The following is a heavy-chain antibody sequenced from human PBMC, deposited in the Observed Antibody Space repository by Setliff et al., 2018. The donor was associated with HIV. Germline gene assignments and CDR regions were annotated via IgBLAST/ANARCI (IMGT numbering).Heavy chain of an antibody. Sequence: SETLSLTCTVSRGSISSSNYYWGWIRQSPGKGLEWIGSVYYNGRTYYSPSLKSRATIAIDTSKNQFSLKLTSVTAADTAVYYCASQVVFWSGYYATPVYMGVWDRGTTVTVSS. CDR1: RGSISSSNYY. V-gene: IGHV4-39*07. D-gene: IGHD3-3*01. CDR3: ASQVVFWSGYYATPVYMGV. J-gene: IGHJ6*03. CDR2: VYYNGRT.